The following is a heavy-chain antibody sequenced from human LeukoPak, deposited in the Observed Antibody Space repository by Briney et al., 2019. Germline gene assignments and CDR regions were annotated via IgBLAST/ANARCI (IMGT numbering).Heavy chain of an antibody. J-gene: IGHJ6*02. CDR1: GYTLTELS. Sequence: ASVKVSCKVSGYTLTELSMHWVRQAPGKGLEWMGGFDPEDGETIYAQKFQGRVTMTRDTSINIAYVELSRLRSDDTAVYFCARDLSRSSSGLLGYYFFSGMGVWGQGTTVTVSS. D-gene: IGHD6-6*01. CDR3: ARDLSRSSSGLLGYYFFSGMGV. V-gene: IGHV1-24*01. CDR2: FDPEDGET.